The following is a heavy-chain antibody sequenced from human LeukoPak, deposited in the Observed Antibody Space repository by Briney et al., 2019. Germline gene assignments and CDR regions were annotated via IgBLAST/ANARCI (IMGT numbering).Heavy chain of an antibody. CDR3: AREYSSSSGGYCFDY. D-gene: IGHD6-6*01. J-gene: IGHJ4*02. Sequence: PSETLSLTCAVYGGSFSSYYWSWIRQPAGKGLEWIGRIYTSGSTNYNPSLKSRVTMSVDTSKNQFSLKLSSVTAADTAVYYCAREYSSSSGGYCFDYWGQGTLVTVSS. CDR1: GGSFSSYY. CDR2: IYTSGST. V-gene: IGHV4-4*07.